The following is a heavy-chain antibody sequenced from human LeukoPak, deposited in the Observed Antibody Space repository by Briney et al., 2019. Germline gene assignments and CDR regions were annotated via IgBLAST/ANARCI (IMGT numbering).Heavy chain of an antibody. CDR1: GFTFSTYW. D-gene: IGHD3-9*01. CDR2: IKQDGSEI. J-gene: IGHJ4*02. CDR3: AGGPGFLFNH. V-gene: IGHV3-7*01. Sequence: GGSLRLSCAASGFTFSTYWMTWVRQAPGKGLEWVANIKQDGSEIYYVDSVKGRFTISRDNAKNSLYLQMNSLRAEDTAVYYCAGGPGFLFNHCGQVTLVTVSS.